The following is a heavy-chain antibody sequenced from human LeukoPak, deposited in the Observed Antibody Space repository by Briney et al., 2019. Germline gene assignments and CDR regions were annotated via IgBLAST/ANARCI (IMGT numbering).Heavy chain of an antibody. V-gene: IGHV3-30-3*01. CDR1: GVTFSSYA. D-gene: IGHD6-6*01. Sequence: GGSLRLSCAASGVTFSSYAMYWGREAPGKGLEWGAVISYDGNNKCYADSVKGRFTISRDDSKNTLSLQMNSLRAEDTAVYYCARGAPERISSSTNYYFDYWGQGTLVTVSS. CDR3: ARGAPERISSSTNYYFDY. CDR2: ISYDGNNK. J-gene: IGHJ4*02.